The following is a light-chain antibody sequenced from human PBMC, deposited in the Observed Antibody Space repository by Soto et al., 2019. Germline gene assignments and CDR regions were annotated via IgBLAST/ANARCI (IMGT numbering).Light chain of an antibody. J-gene: IGKJ3*01. CDR1: QSISSY. Sequence: DIQMTQSPSSLSASVGDRVTITCRASQSISSYLNWYQQKPGKAPKLLIYGASSLQSGVPSRFSGSGSGTDFTLTISSLQPEDFATYYCQQSYSMPFTFGPGTKVDIK. CDR3: QQSYSMPFT. CDR2: GAS. V-gene: IGKV1-39*01.